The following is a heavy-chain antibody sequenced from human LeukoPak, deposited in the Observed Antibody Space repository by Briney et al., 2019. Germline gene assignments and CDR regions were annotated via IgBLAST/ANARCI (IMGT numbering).Heavy chain of an antibody. J-gene: IGHJ5*02. V-gene: IGHV4-34*01. CDR1: GGSFSGYY. CDR2: INHSGST. CDR3: ARGRGFLAT. D-gene: IGHD3-10*01. Sequence: SETLSLTCAVYGGSFSGYYWSWIRQPPGKGLEWIGEINHSGSTNYNPSLKSRVTISVDTSKNQFSLKLSSVTAADTAVYYCARGRGFLATWGRGTLVTVSS.